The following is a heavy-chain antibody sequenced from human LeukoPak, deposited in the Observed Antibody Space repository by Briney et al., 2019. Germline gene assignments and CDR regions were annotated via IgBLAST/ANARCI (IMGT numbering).Heavy chain of an antibody. CDR1: GFTISDHY. CDR3: ARDGEVQLERLVYFDY. CDR2: ISTSASTI. V-gene: IGHV3-11*01. J-gene: IGHJ4*02. Sequence: SGGSLRLSCAASGFTISDHYMSWIRQAPGKGLEWLSYISTSASTINYGDSVKGRFTISRDNAKNSLYLQMNSLRADDTAVYYCARDGEVQLERLVYFDYWGQGTLVTVSS. D-gene: IGHD1-1*01.